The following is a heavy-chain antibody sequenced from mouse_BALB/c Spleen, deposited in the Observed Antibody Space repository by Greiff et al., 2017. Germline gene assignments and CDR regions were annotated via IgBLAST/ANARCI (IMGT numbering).Heavy chain of an antibody. CDR3: ARGGFITTVVEDAMDY. Sequence: VQLQQSGAELVKPGASVKLSCTASGFNIKDTYMHWVKQRPEQGLEWIGRIDPANGNTKYDPKFQGKATITADTSSNTAYLQLSSLTSEDTAVYYSARGGFITTVVEDAMDYRGQGTSVTVSS. D-gene: IGHD1-1*01. CDR1: GFNIKDTY. V-gene: IGHV14-3*02. CDR2: IDPANGNT. J-gene: IGHJ4*01.